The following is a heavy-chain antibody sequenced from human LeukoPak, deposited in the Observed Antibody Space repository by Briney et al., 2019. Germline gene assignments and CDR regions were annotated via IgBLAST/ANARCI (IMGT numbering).Heavy chain of an antibody. J-gene: IGHJ4*02. V-gene: IGHV3-30-3*01. CDR3: ARDGVEMATMLVY. CDR2: ISYDGSNK. Sequence: QPGGSLRLSCAASGFTFSSYAMHWVRQAPGKGLEWVAVISYDGSNKYYADSVKGRFTIPRDNSKNTLYLQMNSLRAEDTAVYYCARDGVEMATMLVYWGQGTLVTVSS. D-gene: IGHD5-24*01. CDR1: GFTFSSYA.